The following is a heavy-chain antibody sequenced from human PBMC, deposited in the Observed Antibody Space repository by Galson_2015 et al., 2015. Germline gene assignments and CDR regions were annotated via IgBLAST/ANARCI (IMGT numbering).Heavy chain of an antibody. V-gene: IGHV3-23*01. D-gene: IGHD2-2*01. CDR1: GFTFSSYA. CDR2: ISGSGGST. J-gene: IGHJ6*02. CDR3: AKDIVVVPAARDMDV. Sequence: SLRLSCAASGFTFSSYAMSWVRQAPGKGLEWVSAISGSGGSTYYADSVKGRFTISRDNSKNTLYLQMNSLRAEDTAVYYCAKDIVVVPAARDMDVWGQGTTVTVSS.